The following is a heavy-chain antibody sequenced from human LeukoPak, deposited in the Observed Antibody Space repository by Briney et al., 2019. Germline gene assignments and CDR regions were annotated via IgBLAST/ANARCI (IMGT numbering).Heavy chain of an antibody. V-gene: IGHV3-15*01. J-gene: IGHJ6*04. CDR3: TTDGGAYCGGDRSGLDV. D-gene: IGHD2-21*01. Sequence: GGSLRLSCAASGFTFSNAWMSWVRQAPGKGLEWVGRIKSKTDGGTTDYAAPVKGRFTISRDDSKNTLYLQMNSLKTEDTAVYYCTTDGGAYCGGDRSGLDVWGKGTTVTVSS. CDR1: GFTFSNAW. CDR2: IKSKTDGGTT.